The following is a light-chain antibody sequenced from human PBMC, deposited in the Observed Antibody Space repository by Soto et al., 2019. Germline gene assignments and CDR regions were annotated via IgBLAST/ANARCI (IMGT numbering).Light chain of an antibody. CDR3: ALYMGSGIAWV. Sequence: QAVVTQVPSFSVSPGGRVTLSCGLSSGSVSTRSYPSWYQQTPGQCPRTLIYSTNTRSSGVPDRFSGSILGNKAALTITGAPADDESNYYCALYMGSGIAWVFGGGTKLTVL. CDR1: SGSVSTRSY. V-gene: IGLV8-61*01. CDR2: STN. J-gene: IGLJ3*02.